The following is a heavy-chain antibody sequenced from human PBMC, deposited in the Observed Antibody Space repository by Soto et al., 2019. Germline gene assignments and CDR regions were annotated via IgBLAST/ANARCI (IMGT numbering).Heavy chain of an antibody. J-gene: IGHJ6*02. D-gene: IGHD3-3*01. CDR2: INRSGST. CDR1: GGSFSDYY. V-gene: IGHV4-34*01. Sequence: QVQLQQWGAGLLKPSETLFLTCAVYGGSFSDYYWSWIRQPPGKGLEWIGEINRSGSTNYNPSLKRRVTNSVDTSKNQFSLKLSSVTAADTAVYYCARITQSTIFCERRGRVDVCGQGTTVTVSS. CDR3: ARITQSTIFCERRGRVDV.